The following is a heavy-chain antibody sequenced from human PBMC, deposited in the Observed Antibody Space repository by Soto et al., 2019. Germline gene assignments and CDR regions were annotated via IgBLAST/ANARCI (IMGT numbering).Heavy chain of an antibody. V-gene: IGHV5-10-1*01. Sequence: GESLKISCKGSGYSFTTYWISWVRQMPGKGLEWMGRIDPSDSYTNYSPSFQGHVTISADKSISTAYLQWSSLKASDSAIYYCARWFRLGHSRSSGSLDYWGQGTLVTVPQ. CDR2: IDPSDSYT. CDR3: ARWFRLGHSRSSGSLDY. CDR1: GYSFTTYW. D-gene: IGHD6-6*01. J-gene: IGHJ4*02.